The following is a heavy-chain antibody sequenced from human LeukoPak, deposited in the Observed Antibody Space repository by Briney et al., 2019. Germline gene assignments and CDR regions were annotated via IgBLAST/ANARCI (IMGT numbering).Heavy chain of an antibody. Sequence: GGSLRLSCAASGFTISSYAMSWVRQAPGKGLEWVSAISGSGGSTYYADSVKGRFTISRDNAKNSLYLQMNSLRAEDTAVYYCARDPFMVTPFDYWGQGTLVTVSS. CDR1: GFTISSYA. V-gene: IGHV3-23*01. D-gene: IGHD2-21*02. J-gene: IGHJ4*02. CDR2: ISGSGGST. CDR3: ARDPFMVTPFDY.